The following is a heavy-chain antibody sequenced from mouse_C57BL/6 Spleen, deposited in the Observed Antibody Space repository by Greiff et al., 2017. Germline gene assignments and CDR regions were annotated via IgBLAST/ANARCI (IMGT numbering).Heavy chain of an antibody. CDR1: GYTFTNYW. V-gene: IGHV1-63*01. CDR2: IYPGGGYP. J-gene: IGHJ4*01. CDR3: ARHYDSRRNYAMDY. Sequence: VQLQQSGAELVRPGTSVKMSCKASGYTFTNYWLGWAKQRPGHGLEWIGDIYPGGGYPNYNEKFKGKATLTADKSSSTAYMQFSSLTAEDSAIYYCARHYDSRRNYAMDYWGQGTSVTVSS. D-gene: IGHD2-4*01.